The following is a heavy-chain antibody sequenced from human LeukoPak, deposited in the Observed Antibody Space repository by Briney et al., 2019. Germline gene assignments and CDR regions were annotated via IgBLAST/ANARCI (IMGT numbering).Heavy chain of an antibody. D-gene: IGHD4-17*01. CDR2: IPYDGTNK. CDR1: GFIFSSYG. V-gene: IGHV3-30*02. Sequence: GGSLRLSCAASGFIFSSYGMHWVRQAPGKGREGVALIPYDGTNKYYADSVKGRFTISRDNSKNTLYLQMNSLRAEDTAVYYCAKDLTTTVTTAIDCWGQGTLVTVSS. CDR3: AKDLTTTVTTAIDC. J-gene: IGHJ4*02.